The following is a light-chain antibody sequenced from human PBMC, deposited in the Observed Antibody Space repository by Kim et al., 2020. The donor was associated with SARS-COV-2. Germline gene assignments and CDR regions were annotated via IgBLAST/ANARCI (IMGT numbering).Light chain of an antibody. CDR1: TSVNNN. J-gene: IGKJ1*01. V-gene: IGKV3-15*01. CDR3: QQYNNSPRT. Sequence: VPREEATPLSWTANTSVNNNLAWYQQKPGQAPRLLIYGASTRATGIPARFSGSGSETEFTLTISSLQSEDFAIYYCQQYNNSPRTFGQGTKVDIK. CDR2: GAS.